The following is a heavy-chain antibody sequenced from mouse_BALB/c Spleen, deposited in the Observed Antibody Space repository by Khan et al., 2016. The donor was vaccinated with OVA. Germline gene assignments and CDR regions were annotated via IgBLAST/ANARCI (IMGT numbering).Heavy chain of an antibody. J-gene: IGHJ3*01. D-gene: IGHD2-3*01. Sequence: VQLQQSGAELVRPGALVKLSCKASGFNIKDYYMHWVKQRPEQGLEWIGRIDPENGNTIYDPKFQGKANITADTSSNTAYLHFSSLTSEDTAVYYCARAGYSPWFAYWGQGTLVTVSA. CDR1: GFNIKDYY. CDR2: IDPENGNT. V-gene: IGHV14-1*02. CDR3: ARAGYSPWFAY.